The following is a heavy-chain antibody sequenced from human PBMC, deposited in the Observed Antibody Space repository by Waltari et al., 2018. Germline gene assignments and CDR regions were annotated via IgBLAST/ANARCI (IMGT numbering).Heavy chain of an antibody. CDR1: GFSFLAFA. J-gene: IGHJ4*02. CDR3: AKGSRGYTNYFFDS. CDR2: ISGSGATP. Sequence: EVQLLESAGGLVQPGGALRLSFAASGFSFLAFAMTWVRQAPGGGLDCGASISGSGATPFYADSVKGRFTIVRDNSRDTVYLQMNSLRVDDSAVYYCAKGSRGYTNYFFDSWGQGTLVSVSS. V-gene: IGHV3-23*01. D-gene: IGHD3-16*02.